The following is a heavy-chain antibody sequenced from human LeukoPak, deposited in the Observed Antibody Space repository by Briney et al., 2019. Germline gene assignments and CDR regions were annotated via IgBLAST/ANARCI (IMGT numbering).Heavy chain of an antibody. CDR2: INSDGSST. Sequence: GGSLRLSCAASGFTISSYWMHWVRQAPGKGLVWDSRINSDGSSTSYADSVKGRFTISRDNAKNTLYLQMNSLRAEDTAVYYCARLVRDPQAFDYWGQGTLVTVSS. V-gene: IGHV3-74*01. CDR3: ARLVRDPQAFDY. CDR1: GFTISSYW. D-gene: IGHD6-13*01. J-gene: IGHJ4*02.